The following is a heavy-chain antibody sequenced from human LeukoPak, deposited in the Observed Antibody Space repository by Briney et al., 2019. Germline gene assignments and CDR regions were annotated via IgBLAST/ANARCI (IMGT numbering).Heavy chain of an antibody. Sequence: PSETLSLTCAVYGGSFSGYYWSWIRQPPGKGLEWIGEINHSGSTNYNPSLKSRVTISVDTSKNQFSLKLSSVTAADTAVYYCARGREGYYDSSGYYYYWFDPWGQGTLVTVSS. CDR2: INHSGST. CDR3: ARGREGYYDSSGYYYYWFDP. V-gene: IGHV4-34*01. D-gene: IGHD3-22*01. J-gene: IGHJ5*02. CDR1: GGSFSGYY.